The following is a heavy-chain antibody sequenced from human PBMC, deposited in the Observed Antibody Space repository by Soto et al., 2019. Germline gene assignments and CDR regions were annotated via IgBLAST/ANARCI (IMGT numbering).Heavy chain of an antibody. D-gene: IGHD2-21*02. CDR3: ARDSVAYCGGDCYSSYYYYGMDV. V-gene: IGHV3-33*01. Sequence: ESGGGVVQPGRSLRLSCAASGFTFSSYGMHWVRQAPGKGLEWVAVIWYDGSNKYYADSVKGRFTISRDNSKNTLYLQMNSLRAEDTAVYYCARDSVAYCGGDCYSSYYYYGMDVWGQGTTVTVSS. J-gene: IGHJ6*02. CDR1: GFTFSSYG. CDR2: IWYDGSNK.